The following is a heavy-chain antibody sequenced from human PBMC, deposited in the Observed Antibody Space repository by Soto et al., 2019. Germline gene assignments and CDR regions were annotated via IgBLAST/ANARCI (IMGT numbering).Heavy chain of an antibody. Sequence: EVQLVESGGGVVQPGGSLRLSCSASGFTFDNYAIHWVRQAPGRGLEYVSVISSDGGSTFYADTVKGRFTVSRDNSKNTVYLQMSSLRAEDTAFYYCAKAGYSSSSFDYWGQGTLVTVSS. CDR2: ISSDGGST. CDR1: GFTFDNYA. CDR3: AKAGYSSSSFDY. D-gene: IGHD2-2*01. J-gene: IGHJ4*02. V-gene: IGHV3-64D*08.